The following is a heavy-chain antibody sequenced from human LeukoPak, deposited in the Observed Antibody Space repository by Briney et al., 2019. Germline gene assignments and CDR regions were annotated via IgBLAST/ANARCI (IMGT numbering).Heavy chain of an antibody. CDR2: LHYSGSS. Sequence: SETLSLTCTVSGGSISSYYWGWIRQPPGKGLEWIGSLHYSGSSYYNPSLKSRVTISVDTSKNQFSLKLSSVTAADTAVYYCARLNYDCVWGSYRYIDYWGQGTLVSVSS. V-gene: IGHV4-59*05. CDR3: ARLNYDCVWGSYRYIDY. J-gene: IGHJ4*02. D-gene: IGHD3-16*02. CDR1: GGSISSYY.